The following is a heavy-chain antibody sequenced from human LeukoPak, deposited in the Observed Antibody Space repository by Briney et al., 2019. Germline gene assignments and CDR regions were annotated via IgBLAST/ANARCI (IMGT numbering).Heavy chain of an antibody. D-gene: IGHD6-19*01. CDR3: AKAIRGWYDYDY. J-gene: IGHJ4*02. CDR2: ISGGG. V-gene: IGHV3-23*01. Sequence: GGSLRLSCAASGFTFSSYAMSWVRQAPGEGLEWVSAISGGGNSVKGRFSISRDNSKSTLYLQMSSLRAEDTAVYYCAKAIRGWYDYDYWGQGTLVTVSS. CDR1: GFTFSSYA.